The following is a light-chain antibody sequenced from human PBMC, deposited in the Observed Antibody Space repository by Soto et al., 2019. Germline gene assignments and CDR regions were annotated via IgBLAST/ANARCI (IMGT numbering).Light chain of an antibody. CDR1: SGHSNYA. CDR3: QTWGTGIVV. J-gene: IGLJ2*01. Sequence: QLVLTQSPSASASLGASVKLTCTLNSGHSNYAIAWHQQQPEKGPQYLMKVNSDGSHNKGDGIPDRFSGSSSGAERYLTISSLQSEDEADYYCQTWGTGIVVFAGGTKLTVL. V-gene: IGLV4-69*01. CDR2: VNSDGSH.